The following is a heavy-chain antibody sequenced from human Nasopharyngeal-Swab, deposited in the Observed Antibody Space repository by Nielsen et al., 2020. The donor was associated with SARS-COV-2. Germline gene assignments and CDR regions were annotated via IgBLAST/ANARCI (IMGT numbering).Heavy chain of an antibody. CDR1: VFTFRNHC. D-gene: IGHD2-2*01. Sequence: GESLKISCAASVFTFRNHCMHWVRQAPGKGLEWVAIISSGGRTQVYADSVEGRFTISRDDPENTLYLQMNSLRPEDTAVYYCAKESSTYYYDNWGQGTLVTVSS. V-gene: IGHV3-30*18. J-gene: IGHJ4*02. CDR3: AKESSTYYYDN. CDR2: ISSGGRTQ.